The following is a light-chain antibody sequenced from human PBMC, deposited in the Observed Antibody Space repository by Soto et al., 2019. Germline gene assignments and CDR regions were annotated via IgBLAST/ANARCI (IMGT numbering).Light chain of an antibody. J-gene: IGKJ1*01. CDR1: QTISSW. CDR3: QQYEIFSGT. Sequence: DIPMTQSPSTLSGSVGDRVTITCRASQTISSWLAWYQQKPGKAPKLLIYKASTLKSGVPSRFSGSGSGTEFTLTIGSLQPDDFATYYCQQYEIFSGTFGQGTKVDIK. V-gene: IGKV1-5*03. CDR2: KAS.